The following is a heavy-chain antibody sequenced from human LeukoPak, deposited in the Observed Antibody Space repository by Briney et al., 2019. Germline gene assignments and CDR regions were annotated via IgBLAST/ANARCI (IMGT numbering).Heavy chain of an antibody. Sequence: GASLQISCKGSGYSFTGYWIGWVRQVPGKGLEWMGITYPGASDTIYSPSFQGHVTISADKSSSTAYLEWSSLKASDTAMYYCARDRDGYNLDFWGQGTMVTVSS. CDR1: GYSFTGYW. CDR3: ARDRDGYNLDF. D-gene: IGHD5-24*01. V-gene: IGHV5-51*01. CDR2: TYPGASDT. J-gene: IGHJ3*01.